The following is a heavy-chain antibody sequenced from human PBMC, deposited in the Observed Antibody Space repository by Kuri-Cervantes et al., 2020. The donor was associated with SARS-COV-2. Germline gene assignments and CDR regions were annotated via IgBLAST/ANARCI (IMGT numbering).Heavy chain of an antibody. CDR2: IIPIFGTA. J-gene: IGHJ4*02. D-gene: IGHD6-19*01. CDR3: ARLGLGSGWHKPFDY. V-gene: IGHV1-69*13. CDR1: GGTFSSYA. Sequence: SVKVSCKASGGTFSSYAISWVRQAPGQGLEWMGGIIPIFGTANYAQKFQGRVTITADESTSTAYMELSSLRSEDTAVYYCARLGLGSGWHKPFDYWGQGTLVTVSS.